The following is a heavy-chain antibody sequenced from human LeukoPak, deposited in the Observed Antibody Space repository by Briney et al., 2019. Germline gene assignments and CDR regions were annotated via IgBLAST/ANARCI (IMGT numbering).Heavy chain of an antibody. D-gene: IGHD3-10*01. Sequence: NPSETLSLTCTVSGGSISSGDYYWSWIRQPPGKGLEWIGYIYYSGSTYYNPSLKSRVTISVDTSKNQFSLKLSSVTAADTAVYYCARLDQPVRGVIMPFDYWGQGTLVTVSS. J-gene: IGHJ4*02. V-gene: IGHV4-30-4*02. CDR3: ARLDQPVRGVIMPFDY. CDR1: GGSISSGDYY. CDR2: IYYSGST.